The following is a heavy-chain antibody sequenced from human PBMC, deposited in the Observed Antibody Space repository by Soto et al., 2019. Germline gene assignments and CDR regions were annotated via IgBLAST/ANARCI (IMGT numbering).Heavy chain of an antibody. CDR3: SRFIMVGGWFDPNYYHGMDV. D-gene: IGHD6-19*01. CDR1: GYTFSNYG. J-gene: IGHJ6*02. V-gene: IGHV1-18*01. Sequence: QVQLVQSGAEVKKPGASVTVSCKTSGYTFSNYGINWVRQAPGQGLEWMGWISGYNGNTNYAQTVQGRVTMTTDTSTVTVYMELRSLKSDDTAIYYCSRFIMVGGWFDPNYYHGMDVWGQGTTVTVSS. CDR2: ISGYNGNT.